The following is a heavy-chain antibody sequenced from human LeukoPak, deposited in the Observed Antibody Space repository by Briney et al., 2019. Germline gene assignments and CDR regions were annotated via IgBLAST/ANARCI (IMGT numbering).Heavy chain of an antibody. D-gene: IGHD5-12*01. CDR3: ARVRGSYSSDY. J-gene: IGHJ4*02. CDR2: ISKDGRTM. CDR1: GFTFSDYY. V-gene: IGHV3-11*01. Sequence: PGGSLRLSCAASGFTFSDYYMSWIRQAPGKGLEWVSFISKDGRTMSYADSVKGRFTISRDNAKNSLYLRVNSLTADDTAVYFCARVRGSYSSDYWGQGTLVTVSS.